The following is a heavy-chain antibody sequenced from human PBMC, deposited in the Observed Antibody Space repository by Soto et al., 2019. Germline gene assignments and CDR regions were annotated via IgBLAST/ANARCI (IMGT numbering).Heavy chain of an antibody. CDR3: ASDLSGRADV. CDR2: MNEDGGTT. J-gene: IGHJ6*02. CDR1: GFTFSSYW. V-gene: IGHV3-74*01. D-gene: IGHD3-10*01. Sequence: GGSLRLSCAASGFTFSSYWMHWVRQAPGKGLVWVSRMNEDGGTTDYADSVKGRFTISRDNAKNTLYLQMNSLRVEDTAVYYCASDLSGRADVWGQGTPVTGSS.